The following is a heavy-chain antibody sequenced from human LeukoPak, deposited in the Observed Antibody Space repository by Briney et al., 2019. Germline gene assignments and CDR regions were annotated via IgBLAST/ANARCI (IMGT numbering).Heavy chain of an antibody. CDR1: GGSISSSNW. CDR2: INHSGST. J-gene: IGHJ4*02. Sequence: SGTLSLTCAVSGGSISSSNWWSWVRQPPGKGLEWIGEINHSGSTNYNPSLKSRVTISVDTSKNQFSLKLSSVTAADTAVYYCAREYGKDGYNRGNYWGQGTLVTVSS. CDR3: AREYGKDGYNRGNY. D-gene: IGHD5-24*01. V-gene: IGHV4-4*02.